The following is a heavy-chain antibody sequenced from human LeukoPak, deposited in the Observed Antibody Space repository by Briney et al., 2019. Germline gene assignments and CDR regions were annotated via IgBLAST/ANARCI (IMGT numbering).Heavy chain of an antibody. J-gene: IGHJ3*02. CDR1: GFSFSSNW. V-gene: IGHV3-7*01. CDR3: ASETMAHIGGFDI. CDR2: IKQDGSET. D-gene: IGHD3-10*01. Sequence: GGSLRLSCVASGFSFSSNWMSWVRQAPGQGPEGVANIKQDGSETYYVESVKGRFTISRDNTKNSLYLQMNSLSAEDTALYYCASETMAHIGGFDIWGQGTMVTVSS.